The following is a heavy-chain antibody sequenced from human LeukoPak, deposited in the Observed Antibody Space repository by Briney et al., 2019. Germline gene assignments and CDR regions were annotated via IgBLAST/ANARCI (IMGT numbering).Heavy chain of an antibody. D-gene: IGHD1-26*01. CDR2: ISSGSSYI. CDR3: ARDLARRELYP. CDR1: GFTFSSYS. J-gene: IGHJ5*02. V-gene: IGHV3-21*01. Sequence: GGSLRLSCAASGFTFSSYSMNWVRQAPGKGLEWVSSISSGSSYIYYADSVKGRFTISRDNAKNSLYLQMNSLRAEDTAVYYCARDLARRELYPWGQGTLVTVSS.